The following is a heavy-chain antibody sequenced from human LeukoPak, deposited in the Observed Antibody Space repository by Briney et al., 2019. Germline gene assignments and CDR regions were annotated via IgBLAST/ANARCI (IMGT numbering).Heavy chain of an antibody. Sequence: GGSLRLSCAASGFTFSNYGMHWVRQVPGKGLEWVAAIWFDGIRKYYADSVKGRLTISRDNSKNTLYLQMNSLRAEDTAVYYCASGPPAYGGYAGIGYWGQGTLVTVSS. D-gene: IGHD5-12*01. CDR2: IWFDGIRK. V-gene: IGHV3-33*01. CDR1: GFTFSNYG. J-gene: IGHJ4*02. CDR3: ASGPPAYGGYAGIGY.